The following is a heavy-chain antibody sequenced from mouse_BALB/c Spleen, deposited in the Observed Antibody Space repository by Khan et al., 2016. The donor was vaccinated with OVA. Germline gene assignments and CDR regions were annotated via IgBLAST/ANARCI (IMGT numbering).Heavy chain of an antibody. CDR2: IRLKSDDYVT. J-gene: IGHJ2*01. V-gene: IGHV6-6*02. CDR3: WILL. CDR1: GFTFSNYW. Sequence: EVKLEESGGGLVQPGGSMKLSCVASGFTFSNYWMNWVRQSPEKGLEWVAEIRLKSDDYVTHYAESVKGGFTISRDDSKCSVYLQMNNFSAEDTGIYYCWILLWGQGTTLTVSS.